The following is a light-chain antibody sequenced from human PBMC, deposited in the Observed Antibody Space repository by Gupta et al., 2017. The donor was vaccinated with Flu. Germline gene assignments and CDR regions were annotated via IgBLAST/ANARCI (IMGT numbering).Light chain of an antibody. Sequence: SNELTQPPSVSVSPGQTARNICSGDTLPNQFAYWYQQKPGQAPVLVMSQDTERPSGIPDRFSGSSSGTTVMLTISGVQAEDEAAYYCQSADSSGTYALFGGGTKLTVL. CDR1: TLPNQF. CDR2: QDT. V-gene: IGLV3-25*02. CDR3: QSADSSGTYAL. J-gene: IGLJ3*02.